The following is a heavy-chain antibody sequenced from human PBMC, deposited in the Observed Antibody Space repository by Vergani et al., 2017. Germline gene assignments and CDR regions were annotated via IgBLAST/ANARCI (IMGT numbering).Heavy chain of an antibody. CDR3: ARVSRWQQLDDMDV. D-gene: IGHD6-13*01. CDR1: GFTVSSNY. CDR2: IYSGGST. V-gene: IGHV3-53*04. J-gene: IGHJ6*02. Sequence: EVQLVESGGGLFKPGGSLRLSCAASGFTVSSNYMSWVRQGQGKGLGWVSVIYSGGSTYDADSVKGRFTISRQNSKNTLYLQMNSLRAEDTAVYYCARVSRWQQLDDMDVWGQGTTVTVSS.